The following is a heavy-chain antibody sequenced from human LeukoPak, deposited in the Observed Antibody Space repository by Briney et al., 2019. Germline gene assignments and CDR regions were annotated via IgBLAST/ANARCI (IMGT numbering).Heavy chain of an antibody. Sequence: PGGSLRLSCAASGFTFSSYEMNWVRQAPGKGLEWVSYISSSGSTIYYADSVKGRFTISRDNAKNSLYLQMNSLRAEDTAVYYCARDGQWAAKSYYFDYWGQGTLVTVSS. CDR3: ARDGQWAAKSYYFDY. J-gene: IGHJ4*02. D-gene: IGHD6-19*01. V-gene: IGHV3-48*03. CDR1: GFTFSSYE. CDR2: ISSSGSTI.